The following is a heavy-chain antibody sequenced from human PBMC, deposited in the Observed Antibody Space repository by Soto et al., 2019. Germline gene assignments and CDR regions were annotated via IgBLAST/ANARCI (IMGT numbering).Heavy chain of an antibody. D-gene: IGHD1-26*01. CDR3: ASDSGNYYGPFDY. CDR1: GFSFRNHV. J-gene: IGHJ4*02. Sequence: LRLSCSASGFSFRNHVMHWVRQAPGRGLEYVSGISSNGDTAHYADPVKGRFTISRDNSENTLYLQMSSLRAEDTTVYSCASDSGNYYGPFDYWGQGTLVTVYS. V-gene: IGHV3-64D*06. CDR2: ISSNGDTA.